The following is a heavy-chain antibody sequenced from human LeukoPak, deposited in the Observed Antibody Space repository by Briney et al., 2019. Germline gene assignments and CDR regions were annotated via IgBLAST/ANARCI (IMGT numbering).Heavy chain of an antibody. V-gene: IGHV3-30*18. CDR1: GFTFSSYG. Sequence: GGSLRLSCAASGFTFSSYGMHWVRQAPGKGLEWVAVISYDGSNKYYADSVKGRFIISRDNSKNTLYLQMNSLRDEDTAVYYCAKEVSLDYWGQGTLVTVSS. J-gene: IGHJ4*02. CDR2: ISYDGSNK. D-gene: IGHD2-8*01. CDR3: AKEVSLDY.